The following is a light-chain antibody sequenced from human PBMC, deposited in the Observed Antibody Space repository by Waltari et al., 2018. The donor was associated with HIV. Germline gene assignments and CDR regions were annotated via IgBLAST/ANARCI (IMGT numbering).Light chain of an antibody. Sequence: QSALTQPRSVSGSPGQSVTISCSGTSDDVGAYNYVSWYQQHPGKVPKVMIYDVTKRPPGVPDRFSGSKSGNTASLTISGLQAEDEADYYCCSYAGAYSYVFGTGTKVTVL. V-gene: IGLV2-11*01. CDR1: SDDVGAYNY. CDR3: CSYAGAYSYV. J-gene: IGLJ1*01. CDR2: DVT.